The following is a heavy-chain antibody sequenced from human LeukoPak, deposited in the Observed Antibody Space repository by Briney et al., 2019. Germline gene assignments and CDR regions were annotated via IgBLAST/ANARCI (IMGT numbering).Heavy chain of an antibody. CDR3: AREAASGYYIDY. Sequence: GRSLRLSCAASGFTFSSYGMHWVRQAPGKGLEWVAVIWYDGSNKYYADSVKGRFTISRDNSKNTLFLQMNSLRAEDTAVYYCAREAASGYYIDYWGQGTLVTVSS. J-gene: IGHJ4*02. CDR2: IWYDGSNK. V-gene: IGHV3-33*01. D-gene: IGHD5-12*01. CDR1: GFTFSSYG.